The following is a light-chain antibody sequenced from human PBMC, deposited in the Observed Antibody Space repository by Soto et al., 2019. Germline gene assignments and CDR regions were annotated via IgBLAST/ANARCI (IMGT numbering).Light chain of an antibody. V-gene: IGLV1-40*01. CDR3: QSYDETLSGCWV. Sequence: QSVLTQPPSVSGAPGQRVTISCSGSSSNVGAASDVYWYQQIPGTAPRLLISVNNKRPSGVPDRFSGSKSGTSASLAITGIRPEDEADYYCQSYDETLSGCWVVGSGTKVNVL. J-gene: IGLJ1*01. CDR1: SSNVGAASD. CDR2: VNN.